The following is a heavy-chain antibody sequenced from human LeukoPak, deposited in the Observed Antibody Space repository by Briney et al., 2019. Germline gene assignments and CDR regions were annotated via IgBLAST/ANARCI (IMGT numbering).Heavy chain of an antibody. CDR3: AGYCSGGSCYYLDY. J-gene: IGHJ4*02. D-gene: IGHD2-15*01. CDR1: GGSFSGYY. Sequence: PSETLSLTCAVYGGSFSGYYWSWIRQPPGKGLEWIGYIYYSGSTYYNPSLKSRVTISVDTSKNQFSLKLSSVTAADTAAYYCAGYCSGGSCYYLDYWGQGTLVTVSS. V-gene: IGHV4-30-4*01. CDR2: IYYSGST.